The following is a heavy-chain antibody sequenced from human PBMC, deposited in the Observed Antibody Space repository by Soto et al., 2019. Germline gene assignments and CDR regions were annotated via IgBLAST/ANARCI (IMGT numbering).Heavy chain of an antibody. CDR1: GFPFDDYA. D-gene: IGHD5-18*01. Sequence: GGSLRLSCAASGFPFDDYAMHWVRQAPGKGLEWVSFISWDGDITYYADSVKGRFTISRDNSKNSLYLQMNSLRGEDTAFYYCAKGGGYTYGLFDYWGQGTQVTVSS. CDR2: ISWDGDIT. CDR3: AKGGGYTYGLFDY. J-gene: IGHJ4*02. V-gene: IGHV3-43D*04.